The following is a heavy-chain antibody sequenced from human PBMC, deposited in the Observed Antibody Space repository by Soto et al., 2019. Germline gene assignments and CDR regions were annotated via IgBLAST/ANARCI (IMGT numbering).Heavy chain of an antibody. Sequence: QVQLVQSGAEVKKPGASVKVSCKASGYTFTSYGISWVRQAPGQGLEWMGWISAYNGNTNYAQKLQGRVTMTTDTTKSTAYMELGSLRSYDTAVYACARDQHALKLLRFLAAGEYGMDVWGQGTTVNVSS. CDR2: ISAYNGNT. D-gene: IGHD3-3*01. J-gene: IGHJ6*02. V-gene: IGHV1-18*01. CDR3: ARDQHALKLLRFLAAGEYGMDV. CDR1: GYTFTSYG.